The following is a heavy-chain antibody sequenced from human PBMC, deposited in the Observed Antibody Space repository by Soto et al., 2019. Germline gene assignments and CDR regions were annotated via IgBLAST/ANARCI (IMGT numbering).Heavy chain of an antibody. V-gene: IGHV1-18*01. CDR2: ISAYNGNT. D-gene: IGHD6-13*01. Sequence: ASVKVSCKASGYTFTSYGISWVRQAPGQGLEWMGWISAYNGNTNYAQKLQGRVTMTTDTSTSTAYMELRSLRSEDTDVYYCARVLGRGSSWYYGYYYGMDVWG. J-gene: IGHJ6*02. CDR1: GYTFTSYG. CDR3: ARVLGRGSSWYYGYYYGMDV.